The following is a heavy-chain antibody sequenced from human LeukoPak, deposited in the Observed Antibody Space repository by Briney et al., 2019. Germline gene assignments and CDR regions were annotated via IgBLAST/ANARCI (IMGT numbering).Heavy chain of an antibody. V-gene: IGHV3-15*01. CDR1: GFTLSNAW. J-gene: IGHJ4*02. CDR3: ITPLPYSAQ. CDR2: IQSKTDGGTT. D-gene: IGHD2-21*01. Sequence: PGGSLRLSCAASGFTLSNAWMNWVRQAPGKGLEWVGRIQSKTDGGTTEYAAPVKDRFSISRDDSKSMMYLQMNSLKTEDTAVYYCITPLPYSAQGGQGTLVTVSS.